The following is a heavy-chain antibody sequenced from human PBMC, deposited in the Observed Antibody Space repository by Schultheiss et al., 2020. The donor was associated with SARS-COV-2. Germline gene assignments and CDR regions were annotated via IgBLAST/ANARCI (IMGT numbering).Heavy chain of an antibody. V-gene: IGHV1-69*13. CDR3: ARERLGNFYYFDS. D-gene: IGHD6-19*01. CDR1: GGAFTFNNFV. Sequence: SVKVSCKASGGAFTFNNFVISWVRQAPGQGLEWMGGIIPFFGTANYAQEFQGRVTITADESTSTAYMELISLRSEDTAVYYCARERLGNFYYFDSWGQGTLVTVSS. J-gene: IGHJ4*02. CDR2: IIPFFGTA.